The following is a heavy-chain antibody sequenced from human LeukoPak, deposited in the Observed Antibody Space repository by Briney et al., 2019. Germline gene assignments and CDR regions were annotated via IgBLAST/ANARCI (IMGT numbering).Heavy chain of an antibody. CDR3: ATSSDAPGNY. CDR1: GFTFDDHA. Sequence: AGGSLRLSCAASGFTFDDHAMHWVRQAPGKGLEWVSGISWNSGSIVYADSVKGRFTISRDNAKNSLYLQMNSLRAEDTAVYYCATSSDAPGNYWGQGTLVTVSS. D-gene: IGHD2-2*01. J-gene: IGHJ4*02. V-gene: IGHV3-9*01. CDR2: ISWNSGSI.